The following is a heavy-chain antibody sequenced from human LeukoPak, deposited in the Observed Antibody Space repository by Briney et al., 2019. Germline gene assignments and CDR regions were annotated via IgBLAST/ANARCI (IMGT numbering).Heavy chain of an antibody. CDR1: GFTFSSYA. J-gene: IGHJ5*02. V-gene: IGHV3-23*01. CDR3: AKGTVAGRQRAPPKEWFDP. D-gene: IGHD6-6*01. Sequence: GGSLRLSCAASGFTFSSYAMSWVRQAPGKGLEWVSAISGSGGSTYYADSVKGRFTISRDNAKNSLSLQMNSLRAEDSAVYYCAKGTVAGRQRAPPKEWFDPWGQGTLVTVSS. CDR2: ISGSGGST.